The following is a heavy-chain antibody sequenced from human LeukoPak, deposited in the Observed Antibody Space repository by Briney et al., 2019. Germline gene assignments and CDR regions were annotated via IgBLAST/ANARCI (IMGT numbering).Heavy chain of an antibody. D-gene: IGHD2-2*01. CDR2: ISGSGGST. V-gene: IGHV3-23*01. CDR1: GFTFSSYA. CDR3: AREEGSSTSPRPYYYYYMDV. Sequence: GGSLRLSCAASGFTFSSYAMSWVRQAPGKGLEWVSAISGSGGSTYYADSVKGRFTISRDNSKNSLYLQMNSLRAEDTAVYYCAREEGSSTSPRPYYYYYMDVWGKGTTVTVSS. J-gene: IGHJ6*03.